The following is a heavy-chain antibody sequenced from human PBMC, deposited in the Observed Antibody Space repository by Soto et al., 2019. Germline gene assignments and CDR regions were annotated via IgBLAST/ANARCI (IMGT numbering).Heavy chain of an antibody. CDR2: VSPPFRTS. Sequence: QVQLVQSGAEVKKPGSSVKVSCKTSGVSFNNNGIGWVRQAPGHGLEWMGGVSPPFRTSNYTRKFQGRSSITADASKGTVNMELSSLTSEDTAQYYCARVLYYGSGSYSPYGMDVWGQGTTVTVSS. J-gene: IGHJ6*02. CDR1: GVSFNNNG. D-gene: IGHD3-10*01. CDR3: ARVLYYGSGSYSPYGMDV. V-gene: IGHV1-69*01.